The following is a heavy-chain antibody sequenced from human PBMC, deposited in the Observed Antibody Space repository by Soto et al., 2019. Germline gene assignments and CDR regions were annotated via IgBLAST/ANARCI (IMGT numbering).Heavy chain of an antibody. CDR2: ISAYNGNT. D-gene: IGHD4-17*01. CDR3: ARAQGIGGLDYGDYFVGPLYGMDV. Sequence: QVQLVQSGAEVKKPGASVKVSCKASGYTFTSYGISWVRQAPGQGLEWMGWISAYNGNTNYAQKLQGRVTMTTDTSTSTAYMELRSLRSDDTAVYSCARAQGIGGLDYGDYFVGPLYGMDVWGQGTTVTVSS. J-gene: IGHJ6*02. V-gene: IGHV1-18*01. CDR1: GYTFTSYG.